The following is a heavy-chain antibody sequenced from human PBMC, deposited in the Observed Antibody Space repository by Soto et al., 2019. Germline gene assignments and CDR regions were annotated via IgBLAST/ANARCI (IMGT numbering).Heavy chain of an antibody. CDR2: INHSGST. V-gene: IGHV4-34*01. CDR3: ARDLLYYDLWSGYYRRYYNWFDP. J-gene: IGHJ5*02. Sequence: SETMSLTCAVYGGSFSGYYWSWIRQPPGKGLEWIGEINHSGSTNYNPSLKSRVTISVDTSKNQFSLKLSSVTAADTAVYYCARDLLYYDLWSGYYRRYYNWFDPWGQGTLVTVSS. D-gene: IGHD3-3*01. CDR1: GGSFSGYY.